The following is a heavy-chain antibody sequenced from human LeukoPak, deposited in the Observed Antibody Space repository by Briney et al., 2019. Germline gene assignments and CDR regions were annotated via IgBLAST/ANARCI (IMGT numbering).Heavy chain of an antibody. V-gene: IGHV3-23*01. CDR2: ISGSGGST. D-gene: IGHD3-22*01. CDR1: GFTFSNYN. Sequence: GGSLRLSCAASGFTFSNYNMNWVRQAPGKGLEWVSAISGSGGSTYYADSVKGRFTISRDNSKNTLYLQMNSLRAEDTAVYYCAKVGAYYDSSGYYYFDYWGQGTLVTVSS. CDR3: AKVGAYYDSSGYYYFDY. J-gene: IGHJ4*02.